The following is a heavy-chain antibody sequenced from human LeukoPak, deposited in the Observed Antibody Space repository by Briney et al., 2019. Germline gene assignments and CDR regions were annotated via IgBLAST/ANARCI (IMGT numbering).Heavy chain of an antibody. D-gene: IGHD3-10*02. J-gene: IGHJ5*02. Sequence: GGSLRLSCAASGFTFNNYSMNWVRQAPGKGLEWVSYISNTSVTISYADSVKGRFTISRDNSKSTLYLQLNSLTTEDTAVYYCARSYVLNFFNPWGQGTLVTVSS. CDR2: ISNTSVTI. CDR1: GFTFNNYS. V-gene: IGHV3-48*01. CDR3: ARSYVLNFFNP.